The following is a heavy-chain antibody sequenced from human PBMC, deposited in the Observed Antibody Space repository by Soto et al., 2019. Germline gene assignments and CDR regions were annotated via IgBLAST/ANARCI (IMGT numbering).Heavy chain of an antibody. D-gene: IGHD3-10*01. CDR2: ISGSGFKK. V-gene: IGHV3-23*01. J-gene: IGHJ6*02. CDR3: AKPPQRIMVRGAPITPGMDV. CDR1: GFIFENFG. Sequence: PGGSLRLSCAASGFIFENFGMSWVRQAPGKGLEWISSISGSGFKKYYADSVKGRFTISRDNSKNTLYLQMNSLRAEDTAVYYCAKPPQRIMVRGAPITPGMDVWGQGTTVTVSS.